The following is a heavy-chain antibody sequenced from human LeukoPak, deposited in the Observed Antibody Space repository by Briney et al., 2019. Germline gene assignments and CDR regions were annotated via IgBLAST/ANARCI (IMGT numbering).Heavy chain of an antibody. CDR1: GFIFSRYW. CDR2: INSDGSRT. D-gene: IGHD3-22*01. CDR3: ARVRASVVINAYYFDY. V-gene: IGHV3-74*01. Sequence: GGSLRLSCAASGFIFSRYWMHWVRQAPGKGLVWVSQINSDGSRTTYADFVKGRVTMSRDNAKNSLYLQMNSLRAEDTAVYYCARVRASVVINAYYFDYWGQGTLVTVSS. J-gene: IGHJ4*02.